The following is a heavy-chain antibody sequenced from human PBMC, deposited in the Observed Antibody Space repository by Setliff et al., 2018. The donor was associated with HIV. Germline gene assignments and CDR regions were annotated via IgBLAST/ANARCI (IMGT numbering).Heavy chain of an antibody. V-gene: IGHV4-61*02. CDR2: IYSSGGT. CDR3: AKTSVGATGLYAFDI. D-gene: IGHD1-26*01. J-gene: IGHJ3*02. Sequence: LSLTCTVSGGSISSVSFYWTWIRQPAGKGLEWIGRIYSSGGTNYIPSLKSRVTISVDMSKNQFSLRLTSMTAADTAVYYCAKTSVGATGLYAFDIWGQGTVVTVSS. CDR1: GGSISSVSFY.